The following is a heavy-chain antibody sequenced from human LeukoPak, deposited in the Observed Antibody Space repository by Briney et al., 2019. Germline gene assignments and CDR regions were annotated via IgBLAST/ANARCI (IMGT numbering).Heavy chain of an antibody. D-gene: IGHD2-2*01. CDR3: ARDVGDIVTIPAAISVP. CDR1: GYTFSSYG. V-gene: IGHV1-18*01. J-gene: IGHJ5*02. CDR2: ISAYNGNT. Sequence: ASVKVSCKASGYTFSSYGISWVRQAPGQGLEWMGSISAYNGNTNYTQMVQGRVTMTTDTSTSTAYMEVRSLRSDDTAMYYCARDVGDIVTIPAAISVPWGQGTLVTVSS.